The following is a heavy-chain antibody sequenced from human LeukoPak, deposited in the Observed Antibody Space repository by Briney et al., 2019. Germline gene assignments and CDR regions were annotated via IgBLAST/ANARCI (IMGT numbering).Heavy chain of an antibody. CDR3: ARGTYYDILTGPFGV. D-gene: IGHD3-9*01. CDR2: IYHSGTT. CDR1: GGSISSSNW. J-gene: IGHJ6*04. Sequence: PSETLSLTCAVSGGSISSSNWWSWVRQPPGKGLEWIGEIYHSGTTNYNPSLKSRVTISVDTSKNQFSLKLSSVTAADTAVYYCARGTYYDILTGPFGVWGKGTTVTISS. V-gene: IGHV4-4*02.